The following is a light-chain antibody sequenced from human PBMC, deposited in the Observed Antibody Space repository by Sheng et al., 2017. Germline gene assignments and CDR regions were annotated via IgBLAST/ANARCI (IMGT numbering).Light chain of an antibody. J-gene: IGKJ1*01. V-gene: IGKV3-11*01. CDR1: QSVSSN. CDR2: GAS. Sequence: ETVMTQSPATLSVSPGERATLSCRASQSVSSNLAWYQQKPGQAPRLLIYGASTRATGIPARFSGSGSGTDFTLTISSLEPEDFAVYYCQQRSNWPRTFGQGTKVEIK. CDR3: QQRSNWPRT.